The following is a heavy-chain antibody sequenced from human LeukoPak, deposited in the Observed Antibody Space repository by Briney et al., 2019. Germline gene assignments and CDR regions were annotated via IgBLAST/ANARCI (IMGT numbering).Heavy chain of an antibody. Sequence: GGSLRLSCAASGFTFSSYGMHWVRQAPGKGLEWVAVISYDGSNKYYADSVKGRFTISRDNSKNTLYLQMNSLRAEDTAVYYCAKVEGWFGELFGAFDIWGQGTMVTVSS. CDR3: AKVEGWFGELFGAFDI. D-gene: IGHD3-10*01. J-gene: IGHJ3*02. V-gene: IGHV3-30*18. CDR2: ISYDGSNK. CDR1: GFTFSSYG.